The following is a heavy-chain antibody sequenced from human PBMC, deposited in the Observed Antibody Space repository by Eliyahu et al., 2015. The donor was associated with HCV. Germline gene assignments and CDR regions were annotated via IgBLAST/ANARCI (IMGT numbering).Heavy chain of an antibody. V-gene: IGHV4-39*07. Sequence: QLQLHESGPGLVKPSETLSLTCIVSGDSISVSGYYWGWIRQSPGKGLEWIASISPTGSLYFNPSLKSRVDISVDTSKNQFSLRLHSVTATDTAVYYCAREVPCSEGKCQTANWFDPWGQGTQVTVSS. D-gene: IGHD2-15*01. J-gene: IGHJ5*02. CDR3: AREVPCSEGKCQTANWFDP. CDR2: ISPTGSL. CDR1: GDSISVSGYY.